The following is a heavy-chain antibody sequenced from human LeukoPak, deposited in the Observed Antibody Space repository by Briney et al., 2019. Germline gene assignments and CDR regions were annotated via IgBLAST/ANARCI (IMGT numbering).Heavy chain of an antibody. CDR2: NYYSGRT. V-gene: IGHV4-59*08. CDR3: TRLLDNDSSGDPDTFDM. CDR1: GRPITSHY. Sequence: PSETLSLTCTVSGRPITSHYWSWIRQAPRKGLERIGLNYYSGRTQYNPPLQSRVTISLYTSEKKFSLKVTSVTAPDTAVYHSTRLLDNDSSGDPDTFDMWGEGTVVTVSS. D-gene: IGHD3-22*01. J-gene: IGHJ3*02.